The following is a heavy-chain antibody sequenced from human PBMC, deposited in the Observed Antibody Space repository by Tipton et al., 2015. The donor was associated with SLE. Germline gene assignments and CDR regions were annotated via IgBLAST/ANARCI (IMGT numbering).Heavy chain of an antibody. CDR1: GFTFSSYG. Sequence: SLRLSCAASGFTFSSYGMHWVRQAPGKGLEWVAFIRYDGSNKYYADSVKGRFTISRDNSKNTLYLQMNSLRAEDTAVYYCAKVLEGFGSALGYWGQGTLVTGSS. CDR3: AKVLEGFGSALGY. J-gene: IGHJ4*02. D-gene: IGHD3-3*01. CDR2: IRYDGSNK. V-gene: IGHV3-30*02.